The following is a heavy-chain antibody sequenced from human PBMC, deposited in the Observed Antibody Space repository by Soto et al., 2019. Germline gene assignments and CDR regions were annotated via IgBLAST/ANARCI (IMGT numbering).Heavy chain of an antibody. D-gene: IGHD3-22*01. V-gene: IGHV4-31*03. J-gene: IGHJ4*02. CDR2: IYYSGST. Sequence: SETLSLTCTVSGGSISSGGYYWSWIRQHPGKGLEWIGYIYYSGSTYYNPSLKSRVTISVDTSKNQFSLKLSSVTAADTAVYYCARVDSSGYYGLFDYWGQGTLVTVSS. CDR3: ARVDSSGYYGLFDY. CDR1: GGSISSGGYY.